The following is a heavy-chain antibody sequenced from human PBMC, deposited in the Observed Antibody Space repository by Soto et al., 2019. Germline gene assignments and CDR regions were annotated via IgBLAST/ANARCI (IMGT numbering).Heavy chain of an antibody. CDR1: RFPVSSNY. D-gene: IGHD2-2*01. CDR3: AKPAAPEALVRLQNWFDP. Sequence: GGSPSLSCASPRFPVSSNYMSRVRQPPGKGLERVSTIRGSGGNTYYADSVKGRSTISRDNSKNALYLKMHSLRAEDTAVYYCAKPAAPEALVRLQNWFDPWGQGTLVTVSS. CDR2: IRGSGGNT. J-gene: IGHJ5*02. V-gene: IGHV3-23*01.